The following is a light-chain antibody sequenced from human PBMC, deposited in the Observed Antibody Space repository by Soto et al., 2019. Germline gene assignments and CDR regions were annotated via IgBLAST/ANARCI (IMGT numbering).Light chain of an antibody. CDR3: QHYNSYSEA. Sequence: DIVMTQTPLSLPVTPGEPASISCRSSQSLLDSDDGNTYLDWFLQKPGKAPKLLIYKASTLKSGVPSRFSGSGSGTEFTLTISSLQPDDFATYYCQHYNSYSEAFGQGTKVDI. CDR1: QSLLDSDDGNTY. CDR2: KAS. V-gene: IGKV2-40*01. J-gene: IGKJ1*01.